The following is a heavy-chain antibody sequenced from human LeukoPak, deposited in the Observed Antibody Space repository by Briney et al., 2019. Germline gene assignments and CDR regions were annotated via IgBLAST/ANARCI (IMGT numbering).Heavy chain of an antibody. CDR3: ARRSGYPHYYMDV. CDR1: GGSFSGYY. J-gene: IGHJ6*03. Sequence: SETLSLTCAVYGGSFSGYYWSWIRQPPGKGLEWIGEINHSGSTNYNPSLKSRVTISVDTSKNQFSLKLSSVTAADTAVYYCARRSGYPHYYMDVWGKGTTVTISS. V-gene: IGHV4-34*01. CDR2: INHSGST. D-gene: IGHD3-22*01.